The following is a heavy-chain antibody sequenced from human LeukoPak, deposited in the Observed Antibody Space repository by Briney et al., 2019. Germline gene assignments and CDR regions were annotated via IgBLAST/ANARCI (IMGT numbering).Heavy chain of an antibody. CDR2: FDPEDGET. D-gene: IGHD2-2*02. J-gene: IGHJ2*01. V-gene: IGHV1-24*01. Sequence: GASVKVSCKVSGSTLTELSMHWVRQAPGKGLEWMGGFDPEDGETIYAQKFQGRVTMTEDTSTDTAYMELSSLRSEDTAVYYCTTGPPIAVLPTAIPEHWYFDLWGRGTLVTVSS. CDR3: TTGPPIAVLPTAIPEHWYFDL. CDR1: GSTLTELS.